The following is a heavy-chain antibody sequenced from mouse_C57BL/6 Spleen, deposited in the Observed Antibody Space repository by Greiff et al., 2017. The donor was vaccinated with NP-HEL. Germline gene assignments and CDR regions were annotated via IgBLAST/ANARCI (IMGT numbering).Heavy chain of an antibody. J-gene: IGHJ4*01. V-gene: IGHV6-6*01. Sequence: EVQGVESGGGLVQPGGSMKLSCAASGFTFSDAWMDWVRQSPEKGLEWVAEIRNKANNHATYYAESVKGRFTISRDDSKSSVYLQMNSLRAEDTGIYYCTRPMGYDVAMDYWGQGTSVTVSS. CDR1: GFTFSDAW. CDR3: TRPMGYDVAMDY. CDR2: IRNKANNHAT. D-gene: IGHD2-2*01.